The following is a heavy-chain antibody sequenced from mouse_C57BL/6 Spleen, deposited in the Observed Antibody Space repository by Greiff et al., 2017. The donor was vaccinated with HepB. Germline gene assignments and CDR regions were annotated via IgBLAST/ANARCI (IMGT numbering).Heavy chain of an antibody. V-gene: IGHV5-12*01. D-gene: IGHD2-3*01. CDR1: GFTFSDYY. Sequence: EVQLVESGGGLVQPGGSLKLSCAASGFTFSDYYMYWVRQTPEKRLEWVAYISNGGGSTYYPDTVKGRFTISRDNAKNTLYLQMSRLKSEDTAMYYCARLNDGYFDVWGTGTTVTVSS. CDR3: ARLNDGYFDV. J-gene: IGHJ1*03. CDR2: ISNGGGST.